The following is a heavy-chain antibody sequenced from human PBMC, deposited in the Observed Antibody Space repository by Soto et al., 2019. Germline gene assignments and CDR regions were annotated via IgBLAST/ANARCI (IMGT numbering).Heavy chain of an antibody. D-gene: IGHD5-12*01. V-gene: IGHV2-5*02. Sequence: QITLKESGPTLVKPTQTLTLTRTFSGFSLSTRGVGVAWIRQPPGKALEWLALIFWDDDKWYSPSLRSRLTTTEDTSKTQVVLTMTYMDPVDTATYYCAHRPRGYAYYFDYWGQGTLVTVSS. CDR3: AHRPRGYAYYFDY. CDR2: IFWDDDK. J-gene: IGHJ4*02. CDR1: GFSLSTRGVG.